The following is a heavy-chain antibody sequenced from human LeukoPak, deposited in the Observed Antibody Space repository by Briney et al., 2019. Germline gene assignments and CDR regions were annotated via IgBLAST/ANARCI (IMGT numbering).Heavy chain of an antibody. V-gene: IGHV4-4*02. D-gene: IGHD4-17*01. CDR2: IYHSGST. Sequence: SETLSLTCAVSGGSISSSNWWSWVRQPPGKGLEWIGEIYHSGSTNYNPSLKSRVTISVDKSKNQFSLKLSSVTAADTAVYYCARRKRAVTTGEGAFDIWGQGTMVTVSS. CDR1: GGSISSSNW. J-gene: IGHJ3*02. CDR3: ARRKRAVTTGEGAFDI.